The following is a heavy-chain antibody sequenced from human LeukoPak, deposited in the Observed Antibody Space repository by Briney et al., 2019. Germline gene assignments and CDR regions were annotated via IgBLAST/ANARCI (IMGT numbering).Heavy chain of an antibody. CDR3: ARQVSSWDLGTSDFWSGYSSLGAFDI. CDR2: ISYDGTKK. J-gene: IGHJ3*02. D-gene: IGHD3-3*01. Sequence: GGSLRLSCAASGFTFSSYTMFWVRQAPGKGLEWVAVISYDGTKKYYGDSVKGRFTISRDNSKNTLYLQMDSLRAEDTAVYYCARQVSSWDLGTSDFWSGYSSLGAFDIWGQGTMVTVSS. V-gene: IGHV3-30-3*01. CDR1: GFTFSSYT.